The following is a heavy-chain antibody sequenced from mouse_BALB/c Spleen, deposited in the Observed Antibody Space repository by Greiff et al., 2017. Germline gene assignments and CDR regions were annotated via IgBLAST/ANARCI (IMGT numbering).Heavy chain of an antibody. D-gene: IGHD3-2*01. V-gene: IGHV1-77*01. CDR3: ARTARATDYFDY. J-gene: IGHJ2*01. CDR1: GYSFTDYF. CDR2: IFTGSGST. Sequence: QVQLQQSGPELVKPAPSVTMSCTASGYSFTDYFTSWLKQRSGQGHEWIGEIFTGSGSTYYNEKFKGKATLTADKSSNTAYMQLSSLTTEDSAVYCCARTARATDYFDYWGQGTTLTVSS.